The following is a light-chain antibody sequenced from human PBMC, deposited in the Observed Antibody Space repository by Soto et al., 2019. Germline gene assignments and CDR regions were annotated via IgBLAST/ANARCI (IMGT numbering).Light chain of an antibody. CDR2: AAS. V-gene: IGKV1-39*01. J-gene: IGKJ1*01. Sequence: DIQMTQSPSSLYASVGDRVTITCRASQSISSFLNWYQQKPGKAPKLLIYAASSLYSGVPSRFSGSGSGTDFTLTISSLQSEEFATYFCQQSYSTPPWTFGQGTKVEIK. CDR1: QSISSF. CDR3: QQSYSTPPWT.